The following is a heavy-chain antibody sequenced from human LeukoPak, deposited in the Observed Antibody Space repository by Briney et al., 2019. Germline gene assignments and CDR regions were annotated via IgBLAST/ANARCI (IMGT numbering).Heavy chain of an antibody. J-gene: IGHJ6*02. D-gene: IGHD2-8*01. Sequence: PSETLSLTCTVSGGSISSYYWSWIRQPPGKGLEWIGEINHSESTNYNPSLKSRVTISVDTSKNQFSLKLRSVTAADTAVYYCARGHVGSYAYYYYYGMDVWGQGTTVTVSS. V-gene: IGHV4-34*01. CDR2: INHSEST. CDR1: GGSISSYY. CDR3: ARGHVGSYAYYYYYGMDV.